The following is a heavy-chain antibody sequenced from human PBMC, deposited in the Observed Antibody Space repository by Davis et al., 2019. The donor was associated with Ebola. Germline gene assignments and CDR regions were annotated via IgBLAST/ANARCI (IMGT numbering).Heavy chain of an antibody. V-gene: IGHV1-18*04. Sequence: ASVKVSCKASGYTFTSYGVSWVRQAPGQGLEWMGWISPYNGNTDHAQRLQGRVTLTTDTSTSTAYMELRSLRPEDTAVYFCARGRTGFYYDSSDSPTWFDPWGQGTLVTVSS. CDR2: ISPYNGNT. D-gene: IGHD3-22*01. CDR3: ARGRTGFYYDSSDSPTWFDP. J-gene: IGHJ5*02. CDR1: GYTFTSYG.